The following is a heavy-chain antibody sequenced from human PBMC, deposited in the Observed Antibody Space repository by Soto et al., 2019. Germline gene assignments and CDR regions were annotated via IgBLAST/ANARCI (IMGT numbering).Heavy chain of an antibody. J-gene: IGHJ6*03. V-gene: IGHV3-74*01. CDR1: GFTFSSYW. CDR2: INSDGSST. CDR3: ARAANYDFWSGYYSPGEYYYYMDV. Sequence: GGSLRLSCAASGFTFSSYWMHWVRQAPGKGLVWVSRINSDGSSTSYADSVKGRFTISRDNAKNTLYLQMNSLRAEDTAVYYCARAANYDFWSGYYSPGEYYYYMDVWGKGTTVTVSS. D-gene: IGHD3-3*01.